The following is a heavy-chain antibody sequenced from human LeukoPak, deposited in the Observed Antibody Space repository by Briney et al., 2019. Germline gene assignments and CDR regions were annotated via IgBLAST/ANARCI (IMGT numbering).Heavy chain of an antibody. CDR1: GYTFTGYY. D-gene: IGHD2-8*01. V-gene: IGHV1-2*02. CDR2: INPNSGVT. CDR3: ARDRDGYCTNGVCYFDY. J-gene: IGHJ4*02. Sequence: ASVRVSCKASGYTFTGYYMHRVRQAPGQGLEWMGWINPNSGVTNYAQRFQGRVTMTRDTSISTAYMDLSRLRYDDTAVYYCARDRDGYCTNGVCYFDYWGQGTLVTVSS.